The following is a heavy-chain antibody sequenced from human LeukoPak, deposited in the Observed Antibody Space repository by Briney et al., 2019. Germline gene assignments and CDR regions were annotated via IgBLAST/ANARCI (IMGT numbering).Heavy chain of an antibody. J-gene: IGHJ4*02. Sequence: GGSLRLSCAASGFTFSSYWMHWVRQAPGKGLAWVSRINTDGSSTSYADSVKGRFTISRDSAKNTVYLQMNSLRAEDTAVYYCALPGNYWGQGTLVTVSS. CDR3: ALPGNY. CDR2: INTDGSST. V-gene: IGHV3-74*01. CDR1: GFTFSSYW.